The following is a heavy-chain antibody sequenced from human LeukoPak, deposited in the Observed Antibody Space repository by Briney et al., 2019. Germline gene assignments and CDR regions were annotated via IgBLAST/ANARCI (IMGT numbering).Heavy chain of an antibody. V-gene: IGHV3-66*01. J-gene: IGHJ4*02. CDR1: GFTFSSYA. D-gene: IGHD1-26*01. CDR3: ARDTGGELPDY. Sequence: GGSLRLSCAASGFTFSSYAMSWVRQAPGKGLEWVSVIYSGGSTYYADSVKGRFTISRDNSKNTLYLQMNSLRAEDTAVYYCARDTGGELPDYWGQGTLVTVSP. CDR2: IYSGGST.